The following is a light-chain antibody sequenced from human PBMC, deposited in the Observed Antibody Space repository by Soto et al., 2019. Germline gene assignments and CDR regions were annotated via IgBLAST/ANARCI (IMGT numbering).Light chain of an antibody. CDR3: HHYNNWPPART. J-gene: IGKJ1*01. V-gene: IGKV3-15*01. CDR1: QSISSN. Sequence: EIVMTQSPATLSVSPGERATLSCRASQSISSNLAWYQQKPGQAPRLLIYGASTRATGIPARFSGSGSGTEFTLTISSLQSEDFAVYYCHHYNNWPPARTFGQGTKVEIK. CDR2: GAS.